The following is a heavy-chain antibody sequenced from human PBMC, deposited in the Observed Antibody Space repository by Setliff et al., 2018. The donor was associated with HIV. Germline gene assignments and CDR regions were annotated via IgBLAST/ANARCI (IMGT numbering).Heavy chain of an antibody. CDR2: IYPSGST. CDR1: GVSISSGSYY. CDR3: ARDRGGRGGFDY. V-gene: IGHV4-61*09. Sequence: PSETLSLTCTVSGVSISSGSYYWSWIRQPAGKGLEWIGHIYPSGSTNYNPSLKSRVTISVDTSKNQFSLKLSSVTAADTAVYYCARDRGGRGGFDYWGQGTLVTVSS. J-gene: IGHJ4*02. D-gene: IGHD3-10*01.